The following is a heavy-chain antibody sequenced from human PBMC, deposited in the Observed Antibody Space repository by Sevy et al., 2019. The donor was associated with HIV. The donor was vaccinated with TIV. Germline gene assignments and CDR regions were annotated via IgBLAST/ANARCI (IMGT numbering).Heavy chain of an antibody. V-gene: IGHV1-24*01. D-gene: IGHD3-22*01. CDR2: FDPEDGER. Sequence: ASVKVSCRISRYSLNKFSMHWVRQAPGKGLEWMGSFDPEDGERNYAQKFQGRFSMTEDTSTDTTYMELSSLRPDDTAVYYCARTREYYSDTSGYFDYWGQGTLVTVSS. CDR3: ARTREYYSDTSGYFDY. J-gene: IGHJ4*02. CDR1: RYSLNKFS.